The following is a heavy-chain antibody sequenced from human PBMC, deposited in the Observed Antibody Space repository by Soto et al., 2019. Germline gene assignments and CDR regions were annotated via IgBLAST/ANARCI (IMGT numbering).Heavy chain of an antibody. CDR3: ARLVIAAAGTWFDP. D-gene: IGHD6-13*01. V-gene: IGHV4-59*12. J-gene: IGHJ5*02. CDR2: SYFSGST. CDR1: GGSISSYY. Sequence: SETLSLTCTVSGGSISSYYWSWIRQPPGKGLEWIGYSYFSGSTNYNASLKSRVTISVDTSTNEFSLKLTSVTAADTAVYYCARLVIAAAGTWFDPWGQGTLVTVSS.